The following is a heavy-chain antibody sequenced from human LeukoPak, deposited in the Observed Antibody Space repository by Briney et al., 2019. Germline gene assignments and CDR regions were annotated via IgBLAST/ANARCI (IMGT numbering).Heavy chain of an antibody. V-gene: IGHV1-24*01. Sequence: ASVKVSCKVSGYTLTELSMHWVRQAPGKGLGWMGGFDPEDGETIYAQKFQGRVTMTEDTSTDTAYMELSSLRSEDTAVYYCATGLGSGYDYYFDYWGQGTLVTVSS. CDR1: GYTLTELS. CDR3: ATGLGSGYDYYFDY. D-gene: IGHD5-12*01. J-gene: IGHJ4*02. CDR2: FDPEDGET.